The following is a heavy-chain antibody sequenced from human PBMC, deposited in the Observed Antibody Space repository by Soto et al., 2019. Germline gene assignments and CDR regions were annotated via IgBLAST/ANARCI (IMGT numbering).Heavy chain of an antibody. CDR1: GYTFTTHT. J-gene: IGHJ4*02. CDR3: SRRETDY. Sequence: QVKLLQSGAEVKRPGASVKVFCKASGYTFTTHTMHWARQAPGQGLEWMGWMNGGNGNTKYSQKFQGRVTFTRDTFASTAYMEMSSLRSEDTAVYDCSRRETDYWGQGTLVTVSS. CDR2: MNGGNGNT. V-gene: IGHV1-3*01.